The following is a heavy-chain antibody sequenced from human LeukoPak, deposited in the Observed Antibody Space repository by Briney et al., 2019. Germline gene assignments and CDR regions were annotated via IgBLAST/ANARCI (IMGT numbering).Heavy chain of an antibody. J-gene: IGHJ4*02. CDR2: ISSSGNTK. Sequence: PGGSLRLSCAVSGFTFSSYEINWVRQAPGKGLEWVSYISSSGNTKHYGDSVKGRFTISRVNAKNSLYLQMNSLRAEDTAVYYCARTLLNYFDSWGQGTLVTVSS. CDR3: ARTLLNYFDS. D-gene: IGHD2/OR15-2a*01. CDR1: GFTFSSYE. V-gene: IGHV3-48*03.